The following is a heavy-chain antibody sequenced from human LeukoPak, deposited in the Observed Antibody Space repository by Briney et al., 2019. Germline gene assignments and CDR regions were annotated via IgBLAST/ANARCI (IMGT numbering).Heavy chain of an antibody. D-gene: IGHD6-19*01. V-gene: IGHV3-23*01. Sequence: PGGSLRLSCAASGFTFSSYWMSWVRQAPGKGLEWVSAISGSGGSTYYADSVKGRFTISRDNSKNTLYLQMNSLRAEDTAVYYCAKVGRQWLVRNWFDPWGQGTLVTVSS. CDR2: ISGSGGST. CDR3: AKVGRQWLVRNWFDP. J-gene: IGHJ5*02. CDR1: GFTFSSYW.